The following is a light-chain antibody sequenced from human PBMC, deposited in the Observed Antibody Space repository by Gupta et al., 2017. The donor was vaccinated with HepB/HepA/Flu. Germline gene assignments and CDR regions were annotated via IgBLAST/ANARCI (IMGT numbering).Light chain of an antibody. CDR1: SSNIGSNY. J-gene: IGLJ2*01. CDR2: RNN. CDR3: AAWDDSLSGPCVV. Sequence: QSVLTQPPSASGTPGQRVTISCSGSSSNIGSNYVYWYQQLPGTAPKLLIDRNNQRPSGVPDRFSGSKSGTSASLAISGLRSEDEADYYCAAWDDSLSGPCVVFGGGTKLTVL. V-gene: IGLV1-47*01.